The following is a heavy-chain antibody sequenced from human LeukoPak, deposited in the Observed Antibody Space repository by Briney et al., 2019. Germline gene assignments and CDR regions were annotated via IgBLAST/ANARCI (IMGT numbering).Heavy chain of an antibody. V-gene: IGHV5-51*01. CDR3: ARQQGLTNWDAFDI. D-gene: IGHD1-1*01. J-gene: IGHJ3*02. CDR2: IYPGDSDT. CDR1: GYSFTSYW. Sequence: ASVKISCTGSGYSFTSYWIGWVRQMPGKGLEWMGIIYPGDSDTRYSPSFQGQATISADKSISTAYLQWTSLKASGTAMYYCARQQGLTNWDAFDIWGQGTMVTVSS.